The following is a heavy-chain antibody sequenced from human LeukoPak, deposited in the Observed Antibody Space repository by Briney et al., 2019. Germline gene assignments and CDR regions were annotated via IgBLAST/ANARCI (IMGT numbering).Heavy chain of an antibody. V-gene: IGHV3-11*01. J-gene: IGHJ4*02. CDR3: ARDRTYYYDSSVGY. D-gene: IGHD3-22*01. CDR2: ISSSGSTI. CDR1: GFTFSDYY. Sequence: PGGSLRLSCAASGFTFSDYYMSWIRQAPGKGLEWVPYISSSGSTIYYADSVKGRFTISRDNAKNSLYLQMNSLRAEDTAVYYCARDRTYYYDSSVGYWGQGTLVTVSS.